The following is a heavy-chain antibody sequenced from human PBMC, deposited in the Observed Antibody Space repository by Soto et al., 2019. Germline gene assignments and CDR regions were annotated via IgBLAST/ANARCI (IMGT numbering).Heavy chain of an antibody. J-gene: IGHJ4*02. V-gene: IGHV4-31*03. CDR3: ARDSGDSSGYYYVDY. CDR2: IYYGGST. D-gene: IGHD3-22*01. Sequence: SETLSLTCTVSGGSISSGGYYWSWIRQHPGKGLEWIGYIYYGGSTYYNPSLKSRVTIAVDTSKNQFSLKLSSVTAADTAVYYCARDSGDSSGYYYVDYWGQGTLVPVSS. CDR1: GGSISSGGYY.